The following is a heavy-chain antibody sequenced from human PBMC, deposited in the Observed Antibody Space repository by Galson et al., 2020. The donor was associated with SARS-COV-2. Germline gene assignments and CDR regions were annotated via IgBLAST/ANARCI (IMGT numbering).Heavy chain of an antibody. V-gene: IGHV3-30*03. D-gene: IGHD3-3*01. Sequence: GGSLRLSCEASKFIFRTYGMHWVRQAPGKGLEWVAFISGDGTKNYYADSVKGRFTISRDNAKNTLYLQMSGLRPEDTAVYYCARDNFYDFWSDSYQYHFDYWGQGTLVTVSS. CDR1: KFIFRTYG. J-gene: IGHJ4*02. CDR3: ARDNFYDFWSDSYQYHFDY. CDR2: ISGDGTKN.